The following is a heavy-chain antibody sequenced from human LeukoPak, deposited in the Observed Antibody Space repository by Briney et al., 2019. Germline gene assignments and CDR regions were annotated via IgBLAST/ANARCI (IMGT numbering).Heavy chain of an antibody. CDR3: ARVNINNWHSCDY. D-gene: IGHD1-1*01. CDR1: GGSISSNNW. CDR2: IYHSGSP. J-gene: IGHJ4*02. Sequence: PSETLSLTCAVSGGSISSNNWWGWVRQPPVKGLEWIGEIYHSGSPNYNPSLKSRVTISVDKSRNHFSLNLSSVTAADTAVYYCARVNINNWHSCDYWGQGTLVTVS. V-gene: IGHV4-4*02.